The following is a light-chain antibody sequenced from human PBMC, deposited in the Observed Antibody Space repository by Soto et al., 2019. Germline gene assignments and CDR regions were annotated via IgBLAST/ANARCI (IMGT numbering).Light chain of an antibody. CDR2: GAS. CDR1: QSISTY. J-gene: IGKJ5*01. Sequence: AIRMTQSPSSLSAATGDRVTITCRASQSISTYLAWYQQKPGKAPKLLIYGASTLQGGVPSRFSGSGSGTDFTLTISCLQSEDFATYYCQQYYSNVPITFGQGTRLEIK. V-gene: IGKV1-8*01. CDR3: QQYYSNVPIT.